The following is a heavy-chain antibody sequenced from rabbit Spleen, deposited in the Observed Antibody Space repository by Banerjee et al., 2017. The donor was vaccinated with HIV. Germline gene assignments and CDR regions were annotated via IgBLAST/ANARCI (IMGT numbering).Heavy chain of an antibody. Sequence: EQLKETGGGLVQPGGSLTLSCKASGFDLSSYGMSWVRQAPGKGLEWIGYIDPLFGNTYYASWVNGRFTISSHNAQNTLYLQLNSLTAADTATYFCARDTGTSFSSYGMDLWGQGTPGHRL. J-gene: IGHJ3*01. CDR3: ARDTGTSFSSYGMDL. CDR1: GFDLSSYG. CDR2: IDPLFGNT. D-gene: IGHD8-1*01. V-gene: IGHV1S47*01.